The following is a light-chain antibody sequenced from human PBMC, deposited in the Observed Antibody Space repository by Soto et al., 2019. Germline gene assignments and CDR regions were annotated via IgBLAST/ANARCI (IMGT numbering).Light chain of an antibody. CDR3: QSYDSSLSGYV. J-gene: IGLJ1*01. Sequence: VLTQPPSVSGAPGQRVTISCTGSSSNIGAGYDVHWYQQLPGTAPKLLIYGNSNRPSGVPDRFSGSKPGTSASLAITGLQAEDEADYYCQSYDSSLSGYVFGTGTKVTVL. V-gene: IGLV1-40*01. CDR2: GNS. CDR1: SSNIGAGYD.